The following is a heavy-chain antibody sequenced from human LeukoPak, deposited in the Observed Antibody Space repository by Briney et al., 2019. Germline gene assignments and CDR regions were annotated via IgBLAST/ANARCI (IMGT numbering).Heavy chain of an antibody. J-gene: IGHJ4*02. CDR1: GFIVSSNF. CDR2: MYYSGTT. D-gene: IGHD3-10*01. V-gene: IGHV3-53*01. CDR3: ARARGVGELFFDS. Sequence: GGSLRLSCGVSGFIVSSNFMTWVRQSPGKGLEWVSIMYYSGTTHYADSVKGRFTISRDNSKNTVYLQMNSLRDDDTAVYYCARARGVGELFFDSWGQGTLVTVSS.